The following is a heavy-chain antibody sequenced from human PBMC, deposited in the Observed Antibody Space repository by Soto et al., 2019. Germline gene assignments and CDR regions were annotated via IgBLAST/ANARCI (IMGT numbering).Heavy chain of an antibody. D-gene: IGHD3-10*01. Sequence: EASVKVSCKASGYTFTRDQIHWVRQAPGQGLEWMGMIDPSGGKTNYAQKFQGRVTMTRDTSTSTVYMALSSLRSEDTAIYFCGRVMRSLLSITALDTWGQGTLVTVSS. J-gene: IGHJ5*02. CDR1: GYTFTRDQ. CDR3: GRVMRSLLSITALDT. V-gene: IGHV1-46*01. CDR2: IDPSGGKT.